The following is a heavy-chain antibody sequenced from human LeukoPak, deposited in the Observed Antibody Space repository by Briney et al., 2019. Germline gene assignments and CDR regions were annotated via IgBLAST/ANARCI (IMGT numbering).Heavy chain of an antibody. V-gene: IGHV3-7*01. Sequence: GGSLRLSCAASGFTFSNYWMNWVRQAPGKGLEWVANIKGDGTEINYVDSVKGRVTISRDNPKNSLYLQLNSLRAEDTDVYYCAKDGGFWSGYGPPYFDYWGQGTLVPVSS. J-gene: IGHJ4*02. CDR3: AKDGGFWSGYGPPYFDY. D-gene: IGHD3-3*01. CDR2: IKGDGTEI. CDR1: GFTFSNYW.